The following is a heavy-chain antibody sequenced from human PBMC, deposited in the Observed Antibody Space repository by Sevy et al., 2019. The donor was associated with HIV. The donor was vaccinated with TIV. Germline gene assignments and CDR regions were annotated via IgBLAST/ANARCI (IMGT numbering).Heavy chain of an antibody. V-gene: IGHV3-23*01. CDR1: GFNLNIYS. CDR3: AREGCTRPHDY. CDR2: LSFGCGKI. D-gene: IGHD2-8*01. Sequence: GGSLRLSCVVSGFNLNIYSMSWVRQAPGKGLEWVSTLSFGCGKINYAYSVKGRFIISRDDSKNTLYLQMNSLRAEDTAVYCCAREGCTRPHDYWGQGSLVTVSS. J-gene: IGHJ4*02.